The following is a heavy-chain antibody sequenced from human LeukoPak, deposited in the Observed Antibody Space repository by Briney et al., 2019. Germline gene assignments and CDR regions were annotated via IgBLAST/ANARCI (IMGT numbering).Heavy chain of an antibody. D-gene: IGHD3-22*01. CDR2: INHSGST. V-gene: IGHV4-34*01. J-gene: IGHJ4*02. CDR3: ARAGGERDSNYDSSGYGLDY. CDR1: GGSFSGYY. Sequence: KTSETLSLTCAVYGGSFSGYYWSWIRQPPGKGLEWIGEINHSGSTNYNPSLKSRVTISVDTSKNQFSLKLSSVTAADTAVYYCARAGGERDSNYDSSGYGLDYWGQGTLVTVSS.